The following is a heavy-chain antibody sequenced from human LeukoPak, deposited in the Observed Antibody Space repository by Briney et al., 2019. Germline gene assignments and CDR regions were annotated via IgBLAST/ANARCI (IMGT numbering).Heavy chain of an antibody. CDR2: IYYSGST. V-gene: IGHV4-59*01. D-gene: IGHD3-22*01. CDR3: ARLYYYDSSGHDAFDI. J-gene: IGHJ3*02. CDR1: GGSISSYY. Sequence: SETLSLTCTVFGGSISSYYWSWIRQPPGKGLEWIGYIYYSGSTNYNPSLKSRVTISVDTSKNQFSLKLSSVTAADTAVYYCARLYYYDSSGHDAFDIWGQGTMVTVSS.